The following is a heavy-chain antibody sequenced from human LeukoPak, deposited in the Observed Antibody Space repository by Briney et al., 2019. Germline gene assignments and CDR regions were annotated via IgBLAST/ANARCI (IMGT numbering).Heavy chain of an antibody. D-gene: IGHD6-19*01. CDR2: IYYSGST. V-gene: IGHV4-59*01. CDR1: GGSFSGYY. J-gene: IGHJ4*02. Sequence: PSETLSLTCAVYGGSFSGYYWSWIRQPPGKGLEWIGYIYYSGSTNYNPSLKSRVTISVDTSKNQFSLKLSSVTAADTAVYYCAAVRIAVAGTPQFDYWGQGTLVTVSS. CDR3: AAVRIAVAGTPQFDY.